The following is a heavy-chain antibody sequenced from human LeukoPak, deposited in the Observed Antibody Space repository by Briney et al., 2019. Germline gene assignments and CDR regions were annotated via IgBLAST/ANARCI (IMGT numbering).Heavy chain of an antibody. J-gene: IGHJ5*02. CDR1: GYTFTSYG. CDR2: ISAYNGNT. D-gene: IGHD6-13*01. CDR3: ARLIVAAAGTSDWFDP. Sequence: ASVKVSCKASGYTFTSYGISWVRRAPGQGLEWMGWISAYNGNTNYAQKLQGRVTMTTDTSTSTAYMELRSLRSDDTAVYYCARLIVAAAGTSDWFDPWGQGILVTVSS. V-gene: IGHV1-18*01.